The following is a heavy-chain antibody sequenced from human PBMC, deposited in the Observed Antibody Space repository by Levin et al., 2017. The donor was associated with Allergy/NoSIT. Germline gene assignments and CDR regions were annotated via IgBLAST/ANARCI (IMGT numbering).Heavy chain of an antibody. V-gene: IGHV4-31*03. D-gene: IGHD2-15*01. CDR1: GGSISSGGYY. J-gene: IGHJ4*02. Sequence: PSETLSLTCTVSGGSISSGGYYWSWIRQHPGKGLEWIGYIYYSGSTYYNPSLKSRVTISVDTSKNQFSLKLSSVTAADTAVYYCARGGVVAATPVDYWGQGTLVTVSS. CDR3: ARGGVVAATPVDY. CDR2: IYYSGST.